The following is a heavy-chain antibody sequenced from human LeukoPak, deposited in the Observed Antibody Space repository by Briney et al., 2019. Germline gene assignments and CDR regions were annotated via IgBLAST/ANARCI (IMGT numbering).Heavy chain of an antibody. CDR1: GGSISSSSYY. D-gene: IGHD2-15*01. J-gene: IGHJ5*02. CDR2: IYYSGST. Sequence: SSETLSLTCTVSGGSISSSSYYWGWIRQPPGKGLEWIGSIYYSGSTYYNPSLKSRVTISVDTSKNQFSLKLSSVTAADTAVYYCARESPLVVVAATTNWFDPWGQGTLVTVSS. V-gene: IGHV4-39*07. CDR3: ARESPLVVVAATTNWFDP.